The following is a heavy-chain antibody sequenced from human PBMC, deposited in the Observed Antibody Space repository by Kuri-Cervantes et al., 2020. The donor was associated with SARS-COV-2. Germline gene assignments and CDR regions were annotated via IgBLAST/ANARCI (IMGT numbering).Heavy chain of an antibody. V-gene: IGHV1-69*06. D-gene: IGHD4-23*01. Sequence: SVKVSCKASGCTFSSYAISWVRQAPGQGLEWMGGIIPIFGTANYAQKFQGRVTITADKSTSTAYMELSSLRSEDTAVYYCARPNYGGNSNGFSNWYFDLWGRGTLVTVSS. CDR2: IIPIFGTA. CDR3: ARPNYGGNSNGFSNWYFDL. CDR1: GCTFSSYA. J-gene: IGHJ2*01.